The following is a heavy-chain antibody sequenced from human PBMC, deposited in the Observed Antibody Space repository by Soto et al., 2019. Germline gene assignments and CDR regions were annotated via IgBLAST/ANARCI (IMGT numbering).Heavy chain of an antibody. V-gene: IGHV1-2*04. J-gene: IGHJ3*02. CDR2: INPNSGGT. Sequence: ASVKVSCKASGYTFTGYYMHWVRQAPGQGLEWMGWINPNSGGTNYAQKFQGWVTMTRDTSISTAYMELSRLRSDDTAVYYCARDALGVVVVAATHAFDIWGQGTMVTVSS. CDR1: GYTFTGYY. CDR3: ARDALGVVVVAATHAFDI. D-gene: IGHD2-15*01.